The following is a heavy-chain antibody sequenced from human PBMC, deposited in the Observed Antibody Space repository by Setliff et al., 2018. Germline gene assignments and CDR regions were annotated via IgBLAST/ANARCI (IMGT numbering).Heavy chain of an antibody. J-gene: IGHJ4*02. Sequence: ASVKVSCKTSGYTFTNYGITWVRQAPGQGLEWMGWINNYNTNTNYAQKLQGRVAMTTDTSTSTAYMELRSLRSGDSAVYYCSRLVRYCSKTTCQTASGAEVWGQGTLVTVSS. CDR1: GYTFTNYG. CDR2: INNYNTNT. V-gene: IGHV1-18*01. CDR3: SRLVRYCSKTTCQTASGAEV. D-gene: IGHD2-8*01.